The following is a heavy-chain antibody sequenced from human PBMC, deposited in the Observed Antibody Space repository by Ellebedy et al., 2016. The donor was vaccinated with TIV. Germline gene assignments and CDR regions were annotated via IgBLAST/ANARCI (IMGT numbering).Heavy chain of an antibody. CDR3: AKDRDYASSSSDY. CDR1: GFTFRNYA. CDR2: ISGNGGST. D-gene: IGHD4-17*01. Sequence: GESLKISXAASGFTFRNYAMTWVRQAPGKGLEWVSSISGNGGSTYYAGLGHGRFTIYRDNSKNTVFLQMNSLRAEDTALYYCAKDRDYASSSSDYWGQGTLLTVSS. V-gene: IGHV3-23*01. J-gene: IGHJ4*02.